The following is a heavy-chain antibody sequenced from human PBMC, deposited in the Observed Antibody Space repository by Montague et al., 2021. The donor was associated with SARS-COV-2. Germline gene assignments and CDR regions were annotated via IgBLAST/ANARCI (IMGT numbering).Heavy chain of an antibody. CDR2: INYSGST. Sequence: SETLSLTCTVSGGSTSSYYWNWIRQPLGKGLVWIWCINYSGSTNYNPYLTSRVTIAVDTAKTKFSLSLNSVTAADTAVYYCARTIVVASAANRYFDLWGRGTLVTVSS. J-gene: IGHJ2*01. D-gene: IGHD2-2*01. CDR1: GGSTSSYY. CDR3: ARTIVVASAANRYFDL. V-gene: IGHV4-59*01.